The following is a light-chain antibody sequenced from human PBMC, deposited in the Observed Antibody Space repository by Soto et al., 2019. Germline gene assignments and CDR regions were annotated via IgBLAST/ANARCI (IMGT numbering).Light chain of an antibody. CDR3: QQYGGSAT. Sequence: EIVLTQSPGTLSLSPGERATLSCRASQSVTSDYLAWYQQRPGQAPRLLIYGASSRATGIPDRFRGGGSGTDFTLTVSRLEPEDSAVYYYQQYGGSATFAQGTKVEIK. J-gene: IGKJ1*01. CDR2: GAS. V-gene: IGKV3-20*01. CDR1: QSVTSDY.